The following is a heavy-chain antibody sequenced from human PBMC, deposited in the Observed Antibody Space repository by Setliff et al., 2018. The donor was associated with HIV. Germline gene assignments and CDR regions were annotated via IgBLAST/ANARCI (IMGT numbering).Heavy chain of an antibody. J-gene: IGHJ4*02. CDR3: ARGRGRYYDSRSYLDY. D-gene: IGHD3-22*01. CDR1: GYTFTSYY. V-gene: IGHV1-8*03. Sequence: GASVKVSCKASGYTFTSYYIHWVRQAPGQGLEWMGWMNPNRGNRGYAQKFQVRVTISRNTSISTAYMELSGLRSEDTAVYYCARGRGRYYDSRSYLDYWGQGTLVTVSS. CDR2: MNPNRGNR.